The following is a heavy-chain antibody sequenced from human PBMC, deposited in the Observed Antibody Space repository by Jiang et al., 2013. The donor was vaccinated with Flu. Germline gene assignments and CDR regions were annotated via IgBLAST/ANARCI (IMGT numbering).Heavy chain of an antibody. Sequence: VQLLESGGTLVQPGGSLRLSCAASGFTFGSYAMNWVRQAPGEGLEWVSTIGTDGSDTYYTDSVKGRFTISRDNSKNTLYLQMTSLRAEDTAVYYCAGYMVRGIIIRAFDIWGQGTMVTVSS. CDR2: IGTDGSDT. J-gene: IGHJ3*02. D-gene: IGHD3-10*01. V-gene: IGHV3-23*01. CDR1: GFTFGSYA. CDR3: AGYMVRGIIIRAFDI.